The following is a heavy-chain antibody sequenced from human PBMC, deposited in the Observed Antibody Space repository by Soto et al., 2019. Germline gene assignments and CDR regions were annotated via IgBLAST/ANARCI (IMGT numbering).Heavy chain of an antibody. Sequence: TSMKVSCKASGGAFSSYAISWVRQAPGQGLELMGGIIPTFGTANYAQKFQGRVTITADESTSTAYMELSSLRSEDTAVYYCARDGASSGYYSWLFDYWGQGTLVTVSS. D-gene: IGHD3-22*01. J-gene: IGHJ4*02. V-gene: IGHV1-69*13. CDR2: IIPTFGTA. CDR3: ARDGASSGYYSWLFDY. CDR1: GGAFSSYA.